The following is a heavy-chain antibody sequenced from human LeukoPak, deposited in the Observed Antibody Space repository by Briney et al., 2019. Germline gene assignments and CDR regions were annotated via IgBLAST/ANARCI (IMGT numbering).Heavy chain of an antibody. CDR2: INHSGST. CDR1: GGSFSGYY. CDR3: ARAHAAAATSWLDP. V-gene: IGHV4-34*01. D-gene: IGHD6-13*01. Sequence: SETLSLTCAVYGGSFSGYYWSWIRQPPGKGLEWIGEINHSGSTNYNPSLKSRVSISVDTAKNQVSLKMSSVTAADTALYYCARAHAAAATSWLDPWGQGALVTVSS. J-gene: IGHJ5*02.